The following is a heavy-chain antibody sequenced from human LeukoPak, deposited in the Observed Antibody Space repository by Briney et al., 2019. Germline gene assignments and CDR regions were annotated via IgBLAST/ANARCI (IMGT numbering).Heavy chain of an antibody. Sequence: QAGGSLRLSCAASGFTFSSYAMSWVRQAPGKGLYWVSAISGSGGSTYYADSVKGRFTISRDNSKNTLYLQMNSLRAEDTAVYYCAKGGRDDYVWGSYRPHAGYYFDYWGQGTLVTVSS. CDR2: ISGSGGST. CDR3: AKGGRDDYVWGSYRPHAGYYFDY. CDR1: GFTFSSYA. J-gene: IGHJ4*02. V-gene: IGHV3-23*01. D-gene: IGHD3-16*02.